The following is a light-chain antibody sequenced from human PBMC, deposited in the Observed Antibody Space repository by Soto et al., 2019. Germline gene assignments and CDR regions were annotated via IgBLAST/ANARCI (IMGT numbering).Light chain of an antibody. CDR3: AAWDGNLNGLL. Sequence: QSVLTQPPSASGTPGQRVTVSCSGSSSNIGTYTVNWYQQFPGTAPKLLIYSDDQWPSGVPDRFSGSKSGTSASLAISNLHSEDEADYYCAAWDGNLNGLLFGGGTKLTVL. V-gene: IGLV1-44*01. CDR1: SSNIGTYT. J-gene: IGLJ3*02. CDR2: SDD.